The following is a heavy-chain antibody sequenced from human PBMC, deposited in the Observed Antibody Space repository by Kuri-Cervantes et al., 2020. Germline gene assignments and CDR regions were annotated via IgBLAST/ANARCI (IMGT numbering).Heavy chain of an antibody. CDR3: AKSSRPGIAAAGNPEYFQH. Sequence: GESLKIYCAASGFTFSSYAMSWVRQAPGKGLEWVSAISGSGGSTYYADSVKGRFTIPRDNSKNTLYLQMNSLRAEDTAVYYCAKSSRPGIAAAGNPEYFQHWGQGTLVTVSS. J-gene: IGHJ1*01. D-gene: IGHD6-13*01. CDR1: GFTFSSYA. CDR2: ISGSGGST. V-gene: IGHV3-23*01.